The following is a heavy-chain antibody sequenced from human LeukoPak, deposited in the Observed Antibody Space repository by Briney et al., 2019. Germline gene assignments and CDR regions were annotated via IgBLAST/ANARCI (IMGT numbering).Heavy chain of an antibody. V-gene: IGHV3-33*06. CDR1: GFTFSNYG. J-gene: IGHJ4*02. D-gene: IGHD6-19*01. CDR3: AKDARRTNGWYFFDY. CDR2: IWYDGGNK. Sequence: GGSLRLSCAASGFTFSNYGMHWVRQAPGKGLEWVAVIWYDGGNKYYADSVKGRFTISRDNSKNTLFLQMNGLRAEDTAVYYCAKDARRTNGWYFFDYWGQGTLVTVSS.